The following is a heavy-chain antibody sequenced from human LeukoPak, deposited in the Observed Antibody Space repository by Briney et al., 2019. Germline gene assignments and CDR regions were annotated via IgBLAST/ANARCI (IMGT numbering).Heavy chain of an antibody. CDR2: IYYSGST. V-gene: IGHV4-61*01. J-gene: IGHJ4*02. D-gene: IGHD2-15*01. CDR1: GGSVSSGSYY. CDR3: ARDSVGFPFDY. Sequence: SETLSLTRTVSGGSVSSGSYYWSWIRQPPGKGLEWIGYIYYSGSTNYNPSLKSRVTISVDTSKNQFSLKLSSVTAADTAVYYCARDSVGFPFDYWGQGTLVTVSS.